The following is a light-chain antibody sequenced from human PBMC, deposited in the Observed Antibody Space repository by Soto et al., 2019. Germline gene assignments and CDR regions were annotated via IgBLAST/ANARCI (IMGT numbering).Light chain of an antibody. CDR2: GAS. CDR3: QQYAGSPIT. J-gene: IGKJ5*01. V-gene: IGKV3-20*01. Sequence: EIVLTQSPGTLSLSPGERATLSCRASPSVSGSNLAWYQQKPGQAPRLVIYGASSRATGIPDRFSGSGSGTDFTLTISRLEPEDFALYYCQQYAGSPITFGQGTRLEIK. CDR1: PSVSGSN.